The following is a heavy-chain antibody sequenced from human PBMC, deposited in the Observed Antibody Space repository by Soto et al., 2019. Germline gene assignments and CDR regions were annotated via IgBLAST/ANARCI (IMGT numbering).Heavy chain of an antibody. CDR1: GFTFTSYA. D-gene: IGHD1-26*01. CDR3: ARGGSDFDY. J-gene: IGHJ4*02. CDR2: ISSNGGST. Sequence: EVQLVESGGGLVQPGGSLRLSCAASGFTFTSYAMHWVRQAPGKGLEYVSAISSNGGSTYANSVKGRFTISRDNSKNTLYLQMGSLRAEDMAVYYCARGGSDFDYWGQGTLVTVSS. V-gene: IGHV3-64*01.